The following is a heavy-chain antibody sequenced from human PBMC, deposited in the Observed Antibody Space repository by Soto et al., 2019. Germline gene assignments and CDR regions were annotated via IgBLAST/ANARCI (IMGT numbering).Heavy chain of an antibody. Sequence: PSQTLSLTCAISGDSVSSNSGAWNWIRQSPSRGLEWLGRTYYRSKWYNDYAESVKSRIIINPDTSKNQFSLHLNSVTPEDTAVYYCARGSSNFDYWGQGTLVTVSS. D-gene: IGHD3-16*02. CDR2: TYYRSKWYN. J-gene: IGHJ4*02. CDR3: ARGSSNFDY. V-gene: IGHV6-1*01. CDR1: GDSVSSNSGA.